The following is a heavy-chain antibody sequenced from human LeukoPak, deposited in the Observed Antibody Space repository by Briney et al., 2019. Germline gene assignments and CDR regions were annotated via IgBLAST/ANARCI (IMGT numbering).Heavy chain of an antibody. CDR3: ARARSSGSYPDYVEY. Sequence: GGSLRLSCAASGFIFRSYIMSWVRQAPGKGLEWVSSISSSSSYIYYTDSVKGRFTISRDNAKNSLYLQMNSLRAEDTAVYYCARARSSGSYPDYVEYGGQGRLVIVSS. CDR2: ISSSSSYI. D-gene: IGHD3-10*01. V-gene: IGHV3-21*01. CDR1: GFIFRSYI. J-gene: IGHJ4*02.